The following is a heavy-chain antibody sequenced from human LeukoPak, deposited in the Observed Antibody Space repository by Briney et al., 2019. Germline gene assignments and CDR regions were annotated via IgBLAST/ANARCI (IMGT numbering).Heavy chain of an antibody. CDR3: ARRLLNLGSGWYWGNWFDP. CDR1: GGSISSSSYY. CDR2: IYYSGST. D-gene: IGHD6-19*01. J-gene: IGHJ5*02. V-gene: IGHV4-39*01. Sequence: SETLSLTCTVSGGSISSSSYYWGWIRQPPGQGLERIGSIYYSGSTYYNPSLKSRVTISVDTSKNQFSLKLSSVTAADTAVYYCARRLLNLGSGWYWGNWFDPWGQGTLVTVSS.